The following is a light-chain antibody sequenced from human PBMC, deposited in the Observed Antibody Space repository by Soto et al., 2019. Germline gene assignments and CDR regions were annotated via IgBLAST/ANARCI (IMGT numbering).Light chain of an antibody. J-gene: IGKJ4*01. CDR2: GAS. Sequence: IVLTPSPGTLSLSPRKGATLSCMASQSVSSCYFAWYQQKPGQAPRLLIYGASNRATGIPDRFSGGGTATDFTLTISRLEPEDFAVYYCQQYDESPLTFGGGTKVDIK. CDR1: QSVSSCY. V-gene: IGKV3-20*01. CDR3: QQYDESPLT.